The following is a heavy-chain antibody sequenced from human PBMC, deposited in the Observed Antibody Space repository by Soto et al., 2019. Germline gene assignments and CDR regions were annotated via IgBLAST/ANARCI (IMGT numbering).Heavy chain of an antibody. CDR1: GFTFSSYA. Sequence: PGGSLRLSCAASGFTFSSYAMSWVRQAPGKGLEWVSGVSGSGGSTYCVDSVKGRFTISRGNSKNTLYLQMNSLRAEDTAVYYCARGVDIAAAGFDYWGQGTLVTVSS. V-gene: IGHV3-23*01. D-gene: IGHD6-13*01. CDR2: VSGSGGST. J-gene: IGHJ4*02. CDR3: ARGVDIAAAGFDY.